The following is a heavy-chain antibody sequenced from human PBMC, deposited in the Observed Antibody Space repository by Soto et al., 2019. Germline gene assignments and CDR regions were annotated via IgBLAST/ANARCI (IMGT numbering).Heavy chain of an antibody. CDR1: GGSISRGGYY. J-gene: IGHJ6*03. CDR2: IYYSGGT. V-gene: IGHV4-31*03. D-gene: IGHD5-12*01. Sequence: QVQLQESGPGLVKPSQTLSLTCTVSGGSISRGGYYWSWIRQHPGKGLEWIGHIYYSGGTYYNPSLKSRVTISVDTSENQFSPRLSSVTAADTAVYYCARKDSGYADYMDVWGKGTTVTVSS. CDR3: ARKDSGYADYMDV.